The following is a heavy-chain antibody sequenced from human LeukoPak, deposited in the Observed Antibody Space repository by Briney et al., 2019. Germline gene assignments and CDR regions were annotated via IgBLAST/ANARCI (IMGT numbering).Heavy chain of an antibody. CDR1: GGSISSYY. D-gene: IGHD1-1*01. J-gene: IGHJ6*02. V-gene: IGHV4-59*01. CDR3: ARVWMVVTTYYYYGMDV. CDR2: IYYSGST. Sequence: PSETLSLTCTVSGGSISSYYWSWIRQPPGKGLEWIGYIYYSGSTNYNPSLKSRVTISVDTSKSQFSLKLSSVTAADTAVYYCARVWMVVTTYYYYGMDVWGQGTTVTVSS.